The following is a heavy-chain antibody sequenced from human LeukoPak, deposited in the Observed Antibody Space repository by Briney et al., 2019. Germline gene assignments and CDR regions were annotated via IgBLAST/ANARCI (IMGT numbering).Heavy chain of an antibody. Sequence: GGSLRLSCAASGFTFSIYGMHWVRQAPGKGLEWVAVIWYDGSNKYYADSVKGRFTISRDNSKNTLYLQMNSLRAEDTAKYYCAKGRHYYDSSGAGFDYWGQGTLVTVSS. V-gene: IGHV3-33*06. J-gene: IGHJ4*02. D-gene: IGHD3-22*01. CDR2: IWYDGSNK. CDR3: AKGRHYYDSSGAGFDY. CDR1: GFTFSIYG.